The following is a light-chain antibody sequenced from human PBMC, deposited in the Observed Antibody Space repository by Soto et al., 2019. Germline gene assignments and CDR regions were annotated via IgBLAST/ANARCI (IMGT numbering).Light chain of an antibody. V-gene: IGLV2-8*01. CDR1: RSDVVDYNY. CDR3: SSYAGSDNFEV. Sequence: QSALTQPPSASGSPGQSVTISCTGTRSDVVDYNYVSWYQQHPGKAPKLLIYEVTKRPSGVPDRFSGSKSANTASLTVSGLQAEDEADYYCSSYAGSDNFEVFGGGTKLTVL. J-gene: IGLJ2*01. CDR2: EVT.